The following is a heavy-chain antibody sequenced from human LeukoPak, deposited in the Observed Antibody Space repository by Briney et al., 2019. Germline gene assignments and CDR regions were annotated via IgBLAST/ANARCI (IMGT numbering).Heavy chain of an antibody. J-gene: IGHJ4*02. D-gene: IGHD4-17*01. CDR1: GYTFTSYG. CDR2: ISAYNGNT. Sequence: ASVKVSCKASGYTFTSYGISWVRQAPGQGLEWMGWISAYNGNTNYAQKLQGRVTMTTDTSTSTAYMELRSLRSDDTAVYYCARDLRVTTELDYWGQGALVTVSS. V-gene: IGHV1-18*01. CDR3: ARDLRVTTELDY.